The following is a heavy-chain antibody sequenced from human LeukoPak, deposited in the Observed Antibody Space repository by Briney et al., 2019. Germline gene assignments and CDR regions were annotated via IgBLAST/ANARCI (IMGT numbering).Heavy chain of an antibody. CDR2: IYYSGST. Sequence: PSETLSLTXTVSGGSISSSSYYWGWIRRPPGKGLEWIGSIYYSGSTYYNPSLKSRVTISVDTSKNQFSLKLSSVTAADTAVYYCARIQLWQDYWGQGTLVTVSS. CDR1: GGSISSSSYY. J-gene: IGHJ4*02. D-gene: IGHD5-18*01. V-gene: IGHV4-39*01. CDR3: ARIQLWQDY.